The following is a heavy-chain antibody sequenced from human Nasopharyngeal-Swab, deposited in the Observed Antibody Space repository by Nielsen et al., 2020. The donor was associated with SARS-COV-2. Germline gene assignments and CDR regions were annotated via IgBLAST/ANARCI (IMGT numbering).Heavy chain of an antibody. V-gene: IGHV3-53*04. CDR1: GFTVSSSY. CDR3: ATYPRHDAFDI. CDR2: IYSGGST. Sequence: GESLKISCAASGFTVSSSYMSWVRQAPGKGLEWVSVIYSGGSTYYADSVKGRFTISRHNSKNTLYLQMNSLRAEDTAVYYCATYPRHDAFDIWGQGTMVTVSS. D-gene: IGHD6-25*01. J-gene: IGHJ3*02.